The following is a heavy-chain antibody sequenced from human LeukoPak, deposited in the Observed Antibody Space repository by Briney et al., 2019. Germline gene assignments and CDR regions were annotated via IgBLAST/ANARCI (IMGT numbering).Heavy chain of an antibody. V-gene: IGHV1-8*01. CDR2: MNPISGNT. J-gene: IGHJ4*02. D-gene: IGHD6-6*01. Sequence: ASVKVSCKASGYTFTSYDINWVRQATGQGLEWMGWMNPISGNTGYAQKFQGRVTMTRNTSISTAYMELSSLRSEDTAVYYCARAIRGRIAARPYYFDYWGQGTLVTVSS. CDR3: ARAIRGRIAARPYYFDY. CDR1: GYTFTSYD.